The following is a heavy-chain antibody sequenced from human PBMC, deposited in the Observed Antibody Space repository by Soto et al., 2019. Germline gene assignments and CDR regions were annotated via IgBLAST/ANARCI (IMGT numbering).Heavy chain of an antibody. V-gene: IGHV1-18*01. CDR3: ARASLELNTMVPNWFDP. J-gene: IGHJ5*02. D-gene: IGHD3-10*01. CDR2: ISAYNGNT. CDR1: GYAFTSYG. Sequence: ASVKVCCKASGYAFTSYGSSWVRQAPGQGLEWMGWISAYNGNTNYAQKLQGRVTMTTDTSTSTAYMELRSLRSDDTAVYYCARASLELNTMVPNWFDPWGQGTLVTVSS.